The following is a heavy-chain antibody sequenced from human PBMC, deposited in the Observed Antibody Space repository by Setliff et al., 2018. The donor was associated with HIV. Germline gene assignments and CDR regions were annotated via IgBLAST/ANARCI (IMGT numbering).Heavy chain of an antibody. CDR2: IYYSGST. J-gene: IGHJ4*02. Sequence: LTCTVSGDSISGAGFYWTWIRQLPGKGLEWIGSIYYSGSTYYNPSLKSRVTISLGTSRWQFSLTLNSVSAADTAVYFCAREAMYYYDTSGHPQGFDYWGQGTLVTVSS. CDR1: GDSISGAGFY. CDR3: AREAMYYYDTSGHPQGFDY. V-gene: IGHV4-31*03. D-gene: IGHD3-22*01.